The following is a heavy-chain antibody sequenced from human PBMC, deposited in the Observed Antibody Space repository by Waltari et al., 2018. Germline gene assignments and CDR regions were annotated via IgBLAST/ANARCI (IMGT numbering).Heavy chain of an antibody. D-gene: IGHD1-26*01. CDR2: IIPSLNTA. Sequence: QVQVVQSGAEVKKPGSSVKVSCKASGDTFSSDGINWVRQAPGQGLEWMGRIIPSLNTAIYAQRFQGRVTITADMATTTSYMDLSSLTSDDTAVYYCAISYYSGTYYEGYWGQGTLVTVSS. CDR3: AISYYSGTYYEGY. J-gene: IGHJ4*02. CDR1: GDTFSSDG. V-gene: IGHV1-69*08.